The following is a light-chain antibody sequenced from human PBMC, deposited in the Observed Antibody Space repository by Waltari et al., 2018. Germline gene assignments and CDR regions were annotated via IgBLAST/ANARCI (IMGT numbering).Light chain of an antibody. V-gene: IGKV3-20*01. Sequence: EVVLTQSPGTLSLSPGEGATLSCRASQSVSRSLAWYQQKPGQAPRRLIYDTSRRATGIPDRFSGSGSGTDFSLTISRLEPEDFAMYYCQKYASLPATFGQGTKVEIK. CDR3: QKYASLPAT. CDR1: QSVSRS. CDR2: DTS. J-gene: IGKJ1*01.